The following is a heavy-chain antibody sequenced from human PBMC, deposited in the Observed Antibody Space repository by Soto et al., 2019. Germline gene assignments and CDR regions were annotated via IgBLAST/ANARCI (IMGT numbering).Heavy chain of an antibody. CDR1: GGSISSGGYY. D-gene: IGHD2-15*01. Sequence: QVQLQESGPGLVKPSQTLSLTCTVSGGSISSGGYYWSWIRQHPGKGLEWIGYIYYSGSTYYNPSLKSRVTISVDTSKNQFSLKLSSVTAADTAVYYCARERCEVVVAATAYHYYYYMDVWGKGTTVTVSS. V-gene: IGHV4-31*03. J-gene: IGHJ6*03. CDR3: ARERCEVVVAATAYHYYYYMDV. CDR2: IYYSGST.